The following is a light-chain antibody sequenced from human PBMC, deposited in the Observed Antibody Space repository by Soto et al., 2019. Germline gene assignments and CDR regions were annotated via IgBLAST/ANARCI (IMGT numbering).Light chain of an antibody. V-gene: IGKV3-20*01. CDR3: QQYDTSPLT. CDR2: GAS. J-gene: IGKJ2*01. CDR1: KSVSSNY. Sequence: EIVLTQSPGSLSLSPGERATLSCRPSKSVSSNYLAWYQQKPGQAPRLVIYGASSRANGIPDRFSGSGSGTDFTLTISRLAPEDFAVYYCQQYDTSPLTFGQGTKLEIK.